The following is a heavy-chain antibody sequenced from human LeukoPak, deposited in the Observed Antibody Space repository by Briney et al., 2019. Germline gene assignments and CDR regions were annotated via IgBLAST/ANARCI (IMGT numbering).Heavy chain of an antibody. D-gene: IGHD1-26*01. CDR1: GFTFSSYG. CDR2: IRYDGSNK. Sequence: PGGVLRLSCAASGFTFSSYGMHWVRQAPGKGLEWVAFIRYDGSNKYYADSVKGRFTISRDNSKNTLYLQMNSLRAEDTAVYYCAKPNSGSYGEFQHWGQGTLVTVSS. V-gene: IGHV3-30*02. CDR3: AKPNSGSYGEFQH. J-gene: IGHJ1*01.